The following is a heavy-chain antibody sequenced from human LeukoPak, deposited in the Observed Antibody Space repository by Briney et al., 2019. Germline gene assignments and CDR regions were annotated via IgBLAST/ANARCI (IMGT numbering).Heavy chain of an antibody. CDR3: ARDSLRSSFDP. Sequence: PSETLSLTCTVSGDSINTNNHWAWIRQPAGKGLEWIGRLHNSGSTNYNPSLQSRVTISVDTSKNHFSLKMSSATAADTAVYFCARDSLRSSFDPWGEGILVTVSS. CDR1: GDSINTNN. D-gene: IGHD6-13*01. CDR2: LHNSGST. V-gene: IGHV4-4*07. J-gene: IGHJ5*02.